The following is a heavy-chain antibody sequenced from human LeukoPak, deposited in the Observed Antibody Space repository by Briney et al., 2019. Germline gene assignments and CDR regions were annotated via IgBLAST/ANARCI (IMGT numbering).Heavy chain of an antibody. CDR1: GYTFTSYY. CDR3: ARAHSSSWYPFDY. D-gene: IGHD6-13*01. V-gene: IGHV1-2*04. Sequence: ASVKVSCKASGYTFTSYYMHWVRQAPGQGLEWMGWINPNSGGTNYAQKFQGWVTMTRDTSISTAYMELSRLRSDDTAVYYCARAHSSSWYPFDYWGQGTLVTVSS. J-gene: IGHJ4*02. CDR2: INPNSGGT.